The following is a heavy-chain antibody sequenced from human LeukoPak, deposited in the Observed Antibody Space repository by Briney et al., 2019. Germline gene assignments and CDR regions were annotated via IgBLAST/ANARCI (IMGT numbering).Heavy chain of an antibody. CDR3: ARDPPGIAAAGFYFDY. CDR1: GYTFTSYY. D-gene: IGHD6-13*01. J-gene: IGHJ4*02. Sequence: ASVKVSCKASGYTFTSYYMHWVRQAPGQGLEWMGIINPSGGSTSYAQKFQGRVTMTRDMSTSTVYMELSSLRSEDTAVYYCARDPPGIAAAGFYFDYWGQGTLVTVSS. CDR2: INPSGGST. V-gene: IGHV1-46*01.